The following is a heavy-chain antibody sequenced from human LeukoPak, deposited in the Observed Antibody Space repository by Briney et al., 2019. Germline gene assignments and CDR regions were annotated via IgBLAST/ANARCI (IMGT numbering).Heavy chain of an antibody. CDR2: INSDGSST. CDR3: ARNIPGFDY. D-gene: IGHD1-14*01. Sequence: PGGSLRLSCSASGFTFSTYWMSWVRQAPGKGLVWVSRINSDGSSTSYADSVKGRFTISRDNAKNTLYLQMNSLRAEDTAVYYCARNIPGFDYWGQGTLVTVSS. V-gene: IGHV3-74*01. J-gene: IGHJ4*02. CDR1: GFTFSTYW.